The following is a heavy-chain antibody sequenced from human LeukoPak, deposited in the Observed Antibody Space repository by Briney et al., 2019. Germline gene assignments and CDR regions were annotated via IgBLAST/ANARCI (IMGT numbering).Heavy chain of an antibody. V-gene: IGHV4-39*01. CDR2: IYYSGST. CDR3: ARKLGGHYYYYMDV. D-gene: IGHD7-27*01. CDR1: GGSISSSSYY. J-gene: IGHJ6*03. Sequence: SETLSLTCTVSGGSISSSSYYWGWIRQPPGKGLEWIGSIYYSGSTYYNPSLKSRVTISVDTSKNQFSLKLSSVTAADTAVYYCARKLGGHYYYYMDVRGKGTTVTVSS.